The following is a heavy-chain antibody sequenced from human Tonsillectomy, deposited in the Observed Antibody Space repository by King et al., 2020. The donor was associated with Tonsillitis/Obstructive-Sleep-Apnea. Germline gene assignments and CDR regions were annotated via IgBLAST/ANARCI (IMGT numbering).Heavy chain of an antibody. CDR1: GGSFTGYY. J-gene: IGHJ3*02. Sequence: VQLQQWGAGLLKPSETLSLTCAVYGGSFTGYYWTWIRQSPRTGLEWIGEINHVGSTNHNPSLTGRVTVSVDTSKNQFSLNLNSVTAADTAVYYCARGTTETAFDIWGQGTMVTVSS. CDR2: INHVGST. D-gene: IGHD4-17*01. V-gene: IGHV4-34*01. CDR3: ARGTTETAFDI.